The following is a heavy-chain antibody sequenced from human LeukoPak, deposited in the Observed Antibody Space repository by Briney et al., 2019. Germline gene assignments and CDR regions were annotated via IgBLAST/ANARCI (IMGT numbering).Heavy chain of an antibody. CDR2: IYYSGST. CDR3: ARVVYYYDSSGYYPYYYFDY. V-gene: IGHV4-59*01. Sequence: SETLSLTCTISGGSISSYYWSWVRQPPGKGLEWIGYIYYSGSTNYNPSLKSRVTISVDTSKNQFSLKLSSVTAADTAVYYCARVVYYYDSSGYYPYYYFDYWGQGTLVTVSS. J-gene: IGHJ4*02. CDR1: GGSISSYY. D-gene: IGHD3-22*01.